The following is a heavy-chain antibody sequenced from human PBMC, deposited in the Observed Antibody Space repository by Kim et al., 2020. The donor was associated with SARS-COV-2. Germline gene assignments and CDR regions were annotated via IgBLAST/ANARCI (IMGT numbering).Heavy chain of an antibody. CDR1: GFTFSSYS. CDR2: IRSSSSTI. D-gene: IGHD3-3*01. CDR3: ARDPTYDFWSGYSRSFDY. Sequence: GGSLRLSCAASGFTFSSYSMNWVRQAPGKGLEWVSYIRSSSSTIYYADSVKGRFTISRDNAKNSLYLQMNSLRDEDTAVYYCARDPTYDFWSGYSRSFDYWGQGTLVTVSS. V-gene: IGHV3-48*02. J-gene: IGHJ4*02.